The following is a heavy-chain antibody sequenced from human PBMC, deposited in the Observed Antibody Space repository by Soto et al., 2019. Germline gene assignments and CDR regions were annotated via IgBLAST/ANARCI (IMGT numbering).Heavy chain of an antibody. CDR2: ISGSGGST. V-gene: IGHV3-23*01. J-gene: IGHJ4*02. CDR3: ARDFCPVPTCYDF. D-gene: IGHD2-2*01. CDR1: RFTFSSYA. Sequence: GGSLRLSCAASRFTFSSYAMSWVRQAPGKGLEWVSAISGSGGSTYYADSVKGRFTISRDNSKNTLYLQMNSLRAEDTAVYYCARDFCPVPTCYDFWGQGVLVTVSS.